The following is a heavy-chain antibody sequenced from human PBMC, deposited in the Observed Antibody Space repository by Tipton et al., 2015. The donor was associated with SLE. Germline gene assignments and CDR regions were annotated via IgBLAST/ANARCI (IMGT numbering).Heavy chain of an antibody. CDR3: ARGGIAAAGTGYWYFDL. J-gene: IGHJ2*01. Sequence: TLSLTCTVSGGSISSGGYYWSWIRQHPGKGLEWIGYIYYSGSTYYNPSPKSRVTISVDTSKNQFSLKLSSVTAADTAVYYCARGGIAAAGTGYWYFDLWGRGTLVTVSS. CDR1: GGSISSGGYY. V-gene: IGHV4-31*03. CDR2: IYYSGST. D-gene: IGHD6-13*01.